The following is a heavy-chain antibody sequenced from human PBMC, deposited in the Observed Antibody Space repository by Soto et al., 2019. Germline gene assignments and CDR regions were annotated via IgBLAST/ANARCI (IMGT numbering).Heavy chain of an antibody. Sequence: QLQLQESGPGLVKPSETLSLTCTVSGGSISSSSYYWGWIRQPPGKGLEWIGSIYYSGSTYYNPSLKRRVTISVDTSKNQFSLKLSSVTAADTAVYYCARQDYGDYAYNWFDPWGQGTLVTVSS. D-gene: IGHD4-17*01. V-gene: IGHV4-39*01. J-gene: IGHJ5*02. CDR1: GGSISSSSYY. CDR2: IYYSGST. CDR3: ARQDYGDYAYNWFDP.